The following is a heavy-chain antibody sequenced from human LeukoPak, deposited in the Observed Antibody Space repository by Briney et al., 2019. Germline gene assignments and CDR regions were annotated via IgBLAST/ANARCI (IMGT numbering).Heavy chain of an antibody. V-gene: IGHV3-23*01. D-gene: IGHD5-18*01. CDR3: AKDTASSWWYFDL. CDR1: GFTFSSYG. CDR2: ITATSSST. Sequence: GGSLRLSCAASGFTFSSYGMSWVRQAPGKGLEWVSAITATSSSTHDADSVQGRFTISRDNSKNTLYLQMNSLRAEDTAVYYCAKDTASSWWYFDLWGRGTLVTVSS. J-gene: IGHJ2*01.